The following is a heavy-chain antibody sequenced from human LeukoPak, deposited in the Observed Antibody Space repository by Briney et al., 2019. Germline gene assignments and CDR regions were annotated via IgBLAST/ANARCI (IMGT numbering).Heavy chain of an antibody. CDR3: ARDESDIVALGLFRYFDC. J-gene: IGHJ4*02. CDR1: GFSLNTYS. V-gene: IGHV3-48*04. D-gene: IGHD5-12*01. CDR2: ISSSSTTI. Sequence: GGSLRLSCAASGFSLNTYSMNWVRQAPGRGLEWVSYISSSSTTIYYADSVKGRFTISRDNAKNSVYLQMNSLRAEDTAVYYCARDESDIVALGLFRYFDCWGQGTLVTVSS.